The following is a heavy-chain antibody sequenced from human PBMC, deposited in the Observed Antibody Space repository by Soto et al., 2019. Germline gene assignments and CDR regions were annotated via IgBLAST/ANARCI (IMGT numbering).Heavy chain of an antibody. CDR1: GDSISTVDYF. V-gene: IGHV4-30-4*01. D-gene: IGHD2-15*01. CDR2: IYKSTTT. Sequence: SETLSLTCSVSGDSISTVDYFWAWIRQPPGQALEYIGYIYKSTTTYYNPSFESRVAISLDTSKSQFSLTVTSVTAADTAVYFCARGRYCLTGRCFPNWFDSWGQGTLVTVSS. CDR3: ARGRYCLTGRCFPNWFDS. J-gene: IGHJ5*01.